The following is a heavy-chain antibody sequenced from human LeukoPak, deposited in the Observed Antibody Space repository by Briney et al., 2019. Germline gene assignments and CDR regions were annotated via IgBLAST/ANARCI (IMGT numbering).Heavy chain of an antibody. Sequence: GGSLRLSCAASGFTFSSYWMHWVRHAPGKGLAWVSRINSDGSSTNYADSVKGRFTLSRDNAKNTLHLQMNSLRAEDTAVYYCARGVMGYSSSWYDYWGQGTLVTVSS. CDR1: GFTFSSYW. V-gene: IGHV3-74*01. CDR2: INSDGSST. J-gene: IGHJ4*02. D-gene: IGHD6-13*01. CDR3: ARGVMGYSSSWYDY.